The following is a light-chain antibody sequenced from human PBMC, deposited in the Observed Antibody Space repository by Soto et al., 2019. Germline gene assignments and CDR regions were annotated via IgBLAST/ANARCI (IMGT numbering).Light chain of an antibody. Sequence: DKLMSQSPATLSVSPGERVTLSCRASQNIHNHMSWFLQKPGQTPRLLIYDAIIRAPDVPARFSGSWSGTEFTLTINSLQSEDFAVYYCQQRSIPITFGQGTRLEIK. J-gene: IGKJ5*01. V-gene: IGKV3-15*01. CDR3: QQRSIPIT. CDR2: DAI. CDR1: QNIHNH.